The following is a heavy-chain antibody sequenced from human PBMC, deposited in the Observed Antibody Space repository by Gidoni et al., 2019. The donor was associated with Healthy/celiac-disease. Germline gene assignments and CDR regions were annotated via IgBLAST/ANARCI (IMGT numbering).Heavy chain of an antibody. D-gene: IGHD6-19*01. V-gene: IGHV4-39*01. CDR2: IYYSGST. CDR3: ANGALAGTSEFDY. J-gene: IGHJ4*02. Sequence: QLQLQESGPGLVKPSETLSLTCTVPGGSISSSSYYWGWIRQPPGKGLEWIGSIYYSGSTYYNPSLKSRVTISVDTSKNQFSLKLSSVTAADTAVYYCANGALAGTSEFDYWGQGTLVTVSS. CDR1: GGSISSSSYY.